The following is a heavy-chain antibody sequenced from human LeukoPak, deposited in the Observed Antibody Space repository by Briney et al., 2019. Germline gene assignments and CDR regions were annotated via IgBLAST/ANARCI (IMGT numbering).Heavy chain of an antibody. D-gene: IGHD2-2*01. CDR3: AAVPASLNPKFDP. CDR1: GFVFTGYG. V-gene: IGHV1-2*06. CDR2: INPNSGGT. Sequence: ASVKVSCKASGFVFTGYGFTWVRQAPGQGLEWMGRINPNSGGTNYAQKFQGRVTMTRDTSISTAYMELSRLRSDDTAVYYCAAVPASLNPKFDPWGQGTLVTVSS. J-gene: IGHJ5*02.